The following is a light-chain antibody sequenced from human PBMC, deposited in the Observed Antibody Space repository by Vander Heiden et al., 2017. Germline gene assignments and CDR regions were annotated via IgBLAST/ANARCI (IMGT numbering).Light chain of an antibody. V-gene: IGLV1-40*01. CDR2: GNS. CDR3: QSYDSSLSGYV. CDR1: SSNIGAGYD. J-gene: IGLJ1*01. Sequence: QSVLTQPPSVSAPPGQRVTISCTGSSSNIGAGYDVHWYQQLPGTAPKLLIYGNSNRPSGVPDRFSGSKSDTSASLAITGLQAEDEADYYCQSYDSSLSGYVFGTGTKVTVL.